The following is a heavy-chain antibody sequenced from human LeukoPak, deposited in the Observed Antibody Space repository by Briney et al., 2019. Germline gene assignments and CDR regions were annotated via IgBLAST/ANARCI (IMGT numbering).Heavy chain of an antibody. CDR2: ISAYNGNT. V-gene: IGHV1-18*01. CDR3: ARRAGVYYDSSGPPDY. J-gene: IGHJ4*02. Sequence: ASVKVSCKASGYTFTSYGIGWVRQAPGQGLEWMGWISAYNGNTNYAQKLQGRVTMTTDTSTSTAYMELRSLRSDDTAVYYCARRAGVYYDSSGPPDYWGQGTLVTVSS. D-gene: IGHD3-22*01. CDR1: GYTFTSYG.